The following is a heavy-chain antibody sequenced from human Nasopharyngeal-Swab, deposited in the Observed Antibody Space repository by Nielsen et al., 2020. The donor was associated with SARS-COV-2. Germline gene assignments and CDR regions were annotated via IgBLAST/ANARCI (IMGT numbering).Heavy chain of an antibody. Sequence: GESLKISCAASGFTFSSYDMHWVRQATGKGLEWVSAIGTAGDTYYPGSVKGRFTISRENAKNSLYLQMNNLRAGDTAVYYCARDSSGYWYFDLWGRGTLVTVSS. CDR3: ARDSSGYWYFDL. D-gene: IGHD3-22*01. J-gene: IGHJ2*01. CDR2: IGTAGDT. V-gene: IGHV3-13*01. CDR1: GFTFSSYD.